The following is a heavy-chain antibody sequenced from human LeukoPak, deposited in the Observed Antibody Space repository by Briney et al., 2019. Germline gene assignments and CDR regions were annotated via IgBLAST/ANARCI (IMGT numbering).Heavy chain of an antibody. J-gene: IGHJ4*02. Sequence: SETLSLTCTVSGGSISSYYWSWIRQPPGRGLEWIGEINHSGSTNYNPSLKSRVTISVDTSKNQFSLKLSSVTAADTAVYYCARMRDDFWSEGYFDYWGQGTLVTVSS. CDR3: ARMRDDFWSEGYFDY. D-gene: IGHD3-3*01. V-gene: IGHV4-34*01. CDR2: INHSGST. CDR1: GGSISSYY.